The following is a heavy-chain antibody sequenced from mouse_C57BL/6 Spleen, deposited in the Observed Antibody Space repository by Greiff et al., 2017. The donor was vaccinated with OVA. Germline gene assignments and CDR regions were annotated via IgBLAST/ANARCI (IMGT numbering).Heavy chain of an antibody. CDR3: TRERKKLRDFDY. V-gene: IGHV1-15*01. Sequence: VQLQQSGAELVTPGASVPLSFTASGYTFTDYEMHWVKQTPVHGLEWIGAIDPETGGTAYTQKFKGKAILTSDKSSSTAYMELRSLTSEDSAVYYYTRERKKLRDFDYWGQGTTLTVSS. J-gene: IGHJ2*01. CDR1: GYTFTDYE. CDR2: IDPETGGT.